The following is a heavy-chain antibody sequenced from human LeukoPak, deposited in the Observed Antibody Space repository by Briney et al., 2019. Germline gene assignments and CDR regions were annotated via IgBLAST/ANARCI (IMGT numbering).Heavy chain of an antibody. CDR3: ARDDSSGPPYDY. Sequence: PGGSLRLSCVASGFTVSSNYVSWVRQAPGKGLEWVSVIYSGGSTYYADSVKGRFTISRDNSKNTLYLQMNSLRAEDTAVYYCARDDSSGPPYDYWGQGTLVTVSP. J-gene: IGHJ4*02. CDR1: GFTVSSNY. D-gene: IGHD3-22*01. CDR2: IYSGGST. V-gene: IGHV3-66*01.